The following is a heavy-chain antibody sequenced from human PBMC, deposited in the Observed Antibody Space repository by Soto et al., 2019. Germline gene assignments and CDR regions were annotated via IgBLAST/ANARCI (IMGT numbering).Heavy chain of an antibody. Sequence: EVQLVQSGGGWVQPGGSLRLSCAASGFTFSSSPMSWVRQVPGKGLEWISAIRNDGGSMYYVDSAKGRFTISRDNSKSTSTLRMKTLRAEDTATYYCVRDRYTMSDFWSAFSRDWGQGAQVIVSS. V-gene: IGHV3-23*04. CDR3: VRDRYTMSDFWSAFSRD. CDR1: GFTFSSSP. CDR2: IRNDGGSM. J-gene: IGHJ4*02. D-gene: IGHD3-3*01.